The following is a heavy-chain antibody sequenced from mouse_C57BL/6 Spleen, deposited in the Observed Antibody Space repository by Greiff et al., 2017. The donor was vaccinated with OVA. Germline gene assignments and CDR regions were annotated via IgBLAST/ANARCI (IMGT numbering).Heavy chain of an antibody. D-gene: IGHD2-4*01. Sequence: QVQLQQPGADLVKPGASVKMSCTASGYTFTSYWLTWLNQRPGQALEWIGDIYPGSGSTNYNEKFKSKATLTVDTSSSTAYMQRSSLTSEDSAVYYCAREGLRQAYWGQGTLVTVSA. V-gene: IGHV1-55*01. CDR3: AREGLRQAY. CDR2: IYPGSGST. CDR1: GYTFTSYW. J-gene: IGHJ3*01.